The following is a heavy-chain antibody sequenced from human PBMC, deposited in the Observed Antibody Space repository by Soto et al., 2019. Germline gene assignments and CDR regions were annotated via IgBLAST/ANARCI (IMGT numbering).Heavy chain of an antibody. CDR2: ISYDGSNQ. V-gene: IGHV3-30-3*01. J-gene: IGHJ4*02. Sequence: QVQLVESGGGVVQPGRSLRLSCSASGFTFSDFEMYWVRQAPGKGLDWVSFISYDGSNQYYAGSVKGRFTVSRDNSKNTLFLLMNSLRPEDTAVYFCARRTGTAPRFDYWGQGTLVTVSS. CDR3: ARRTGTAPRFDY. D-gene: IGHD1-7*01. CDR1: GFTFSDFE.